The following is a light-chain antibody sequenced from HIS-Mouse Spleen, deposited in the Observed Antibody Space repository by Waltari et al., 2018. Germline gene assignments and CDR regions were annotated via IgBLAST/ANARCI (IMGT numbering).Light chain of an antibody. V-gene: IGKV1-33*01. CDR2: DAS. CDR1: QDISNC. J-gene: IGKJ3*01. CDR3: QQYDNLPLFT. Sequence: DIQMTQSPSSLSASVGARVTITFQASQDISNCLNWYQQKPGKAPKLLIYDASNLETGVPSRFSGSGSGTDFTFTISSLQPEDIATYYCQQYDNLPLFTFGPGTKVDIK.